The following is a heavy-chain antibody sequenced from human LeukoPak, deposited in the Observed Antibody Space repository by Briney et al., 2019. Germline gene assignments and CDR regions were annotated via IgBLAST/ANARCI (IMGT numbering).Heavy chain of an antibody. CDR3: ARGVVVAAYVLDY. CDR1: GGTFSSYA. J-gene: IGHJ4*02. V-gene: IGHV1-69*13. Sequence: SVKVSCKAAGGTFSSYAISWVRQAPGQGLEWMGGIIPIFGTANYAQKFQGRVTITADESTSTAYMELSSLRSEDTAVYYCARGVVVAAYVLDYWGQGTLVTVSS. D-gene: IGHD2-15*01. CDR2: IIPIFGTA.